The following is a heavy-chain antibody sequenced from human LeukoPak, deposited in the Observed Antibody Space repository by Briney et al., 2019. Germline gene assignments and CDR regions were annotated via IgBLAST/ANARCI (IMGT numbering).Heavy chain of an antibody. CDR3: ASLVVVAANNWFDP. Sequence: SETLSLTCTVSGSISSGDYYWSWIRQHPGKGLEWIGYIYYSGSTYYNPSLKSRVTISVDTSKNEFSLSLSSVTAADTAVYYCASLVVVAANNWFDPWGQGTLVTVSS. V-gene: IGHV4-31*03. CDR1: GSISSGDYY. CDR2: IYYSGST. D-gene: IGHD2-15*01. J-gene: IGHJ5*02.